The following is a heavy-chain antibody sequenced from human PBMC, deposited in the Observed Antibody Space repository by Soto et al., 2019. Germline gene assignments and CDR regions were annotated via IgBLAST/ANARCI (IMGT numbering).Heavy chain of an antibody. CDR1: GYTFTSYG. Sequence: QVQLVQSGAEVKKPGASVKVSCKASGYTFTSYGFTWVRQAPGHGLEWMGWISAYNGNTNYAQKLQGRVTMTTDTSTSTAHMELSSLRSDDTAVYYCARDRGSYALDYWGQGTLVTVSS. CDR2: ISAYNGNT. J-gene: IGHJ4*02. D-gene: IGHD1-26*01. CDR3: ARDRGSYALDY. V-gene: IGHV1-18*01.